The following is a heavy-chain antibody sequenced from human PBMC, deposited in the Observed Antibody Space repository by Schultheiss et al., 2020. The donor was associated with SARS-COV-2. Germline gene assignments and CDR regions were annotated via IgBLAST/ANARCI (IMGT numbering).Heavy chain of an antibody. V-gene: IGHV1-18*01. Sequence: ASVKVSCKASGYTFTSYGISWVRQAPGQGLEWMGWISAYNGNTNYAQKFQCRVTMTRDTSISTAYMELSRLRSDDTAVYYCAREIGVVPAAIGFDPWGQGTLVTVSS. D-gene: IGHD2-2*01. CDR1: GYTFTSYG. CDR3: AREIGVVPAAIGFDP. CDR2: ISAYNGNT. J-gene: IGHJ5*02.